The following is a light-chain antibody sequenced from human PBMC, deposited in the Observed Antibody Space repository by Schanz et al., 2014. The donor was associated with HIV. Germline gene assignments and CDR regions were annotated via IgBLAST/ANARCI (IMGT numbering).Light chain of an antibody. V-gene: IGKV3-20*01. CDR1: QDVSGY. CDR2: GAY. Sequence: IVLTQSPVTLSLSPGERATLSCRASQDVSGYLAWYQQKLGQPPTLLIHGAYNRATGIPDRFTGSGSGTDFSLTISRLEPEDFAVYYCQQYGSSPGTFGQGTKLEIK. J-gene: IGKJ2*01. CDR3: QQYGSSPGT.